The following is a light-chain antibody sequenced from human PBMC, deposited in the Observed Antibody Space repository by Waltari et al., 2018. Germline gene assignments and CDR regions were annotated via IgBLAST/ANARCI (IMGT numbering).Light chain of an antibody. J-gene: IGLJ2*01. CDR1: TGAVTRSHY. CDR3: LLHYSGPRV. V-gene: IGLV7-46*01. CDR2: DTS. Sequence: QAVVTQEPSVTVSPGGTVTLTCGSSTGAVTRSHYPYWFQQKPGQAPRTLVYDTSNKHSWAPARFSGSVVGGKAALTLSGAQPEDEAEYYCLLHYSGPRVFGGGTKVTVL.